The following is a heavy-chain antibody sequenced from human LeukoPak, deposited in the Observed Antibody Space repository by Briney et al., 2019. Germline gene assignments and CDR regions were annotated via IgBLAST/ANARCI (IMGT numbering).Heavy chain of an antibody. CDR1: GGSISSSSMYY. V-gene: IGHV4-39*01. J-gene: IGHJ4*02. Sequence: SETLSLTCTVSGGSISSSSMYYWAWILQPPGKGLEWIWSMYYSGSTYSHPSLKSRVTISVDTSKNQFSLKLSSVTAADTAVYYCARLTRFRDGYNPPLGYWGQGTLVTVSS. CDR2: MYYSGST. D-gene: IGHD5-24*01. CDR3: ARLTRFRDGYNPPLGY.